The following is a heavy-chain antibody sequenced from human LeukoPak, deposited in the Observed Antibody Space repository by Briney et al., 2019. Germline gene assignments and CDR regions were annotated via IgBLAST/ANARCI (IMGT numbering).Heavy chain of an antibody. J-gene: IGHJ3*02. D-gene: IGHD4-17*01. Sequence: ASVKVSCKASGYTFTGYYMHWVRQAPGQGLEWMGWINPNSGGTNYAQKFQGRVTMTRDTSISTAYMELSSLRSEDTAVYYCARFPHYYGDYGLQAFDIWGQGTMVTVSS. CDR1: GYTFTGYY. V-gene: IGHV1-2*02. CDR3: ARFPHYYGDYGLQAFDI. CDR2: INPNSGGT.